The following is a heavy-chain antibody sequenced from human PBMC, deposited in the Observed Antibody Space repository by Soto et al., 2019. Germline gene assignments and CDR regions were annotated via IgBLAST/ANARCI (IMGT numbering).Heavy chain of an antibody. CDR1: GGTFSSYA. CDR2: IIPIFGTA. D-gene: IGHD3-22*01. V-gene: IGHV1-69*12. J-gene: IGHJ5*02. CDR3: ARVWYDSSGSQGSFDP. Sequence: QVQLVQSGAEVKKPGSSVKVSCKASGGTFSSYAISWVRQAPGQGLEWMGGIIPIFGTANYAQKFQGRVRITADESTSRAYMELSSLRSEDTAVYYCARVWYDSSGSQGSFDPWGQGTLVTVSS.